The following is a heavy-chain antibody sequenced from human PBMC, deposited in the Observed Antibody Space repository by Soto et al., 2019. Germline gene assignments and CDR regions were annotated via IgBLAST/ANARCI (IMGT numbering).Heavy chain of an antibody. D-gene: IGHD1-26*01. CDR3: GKYSGRYPVYNGMNV. Sequence: VSLRLSCAASGFPFSTSAMNWVRQAPGKGLEWVSIISGTSDAAYYAESVKGRFTSSRDNSKNTLYLQMDSLRAEDTAVYYCGKYSGRYPVYNGMNVWGQGTTFTGSS. CDR1: GFPFSTSA. J-gene: IGHJ6*02. V-gene: IGHV3-23*01. CDR2: ISGTSDAA.